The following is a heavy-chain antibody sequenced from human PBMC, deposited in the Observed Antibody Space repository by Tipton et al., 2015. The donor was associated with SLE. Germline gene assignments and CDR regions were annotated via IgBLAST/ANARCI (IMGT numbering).Heavy chain of an antibody. V-gene: IGHV4-61*02. J-gene: IGHJ6*03. Sequence: TLSLTCTVSGGSISSGDYYWTWIRQPAGKGLEWIGRIYTTATTNYSPSLESRVTMSLDMSKNQFSLRLSSVTAADTAVYYCARLESKAGYYYYYMDVWGKGNTVTVYS. D-gene: IGHD3-3*01. CDR1: GGSISSGDYY. CDR3: ARLESKAGYYYYYMDV. CDR2: IYTTATT.